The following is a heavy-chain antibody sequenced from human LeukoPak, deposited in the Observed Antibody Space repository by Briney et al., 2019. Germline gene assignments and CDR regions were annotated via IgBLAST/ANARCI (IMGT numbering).Heavy chain of an antibody. CDR3: AIMHPYYDGNGYWVQ. D-gene: IGHD3-22*01. V-gene: IGHV3-23*01. J-gene: IGHJ4*02. CDR2: INTSGGST. Sequence: AGGSLRLSCAASGFTFSSYAMSWVRQAPGKGLEWVSGINTSGGSTAYADFVKGRFTISRDNPRNTLYMQMNSLRAEDTALYYCAIMHPYYDGNGYWVQWGQGTLVTVSS. CDR1: GFTFSSYA.